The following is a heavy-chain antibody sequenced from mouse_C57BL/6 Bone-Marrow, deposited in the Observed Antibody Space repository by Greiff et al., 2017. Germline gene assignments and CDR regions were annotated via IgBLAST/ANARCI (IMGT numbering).Heavy chain of an antibody. Sequence: EVQLQESGGGLVKPGGSLKLSCAASGFTFSDYGMHWVRQAPEKGLEWVAYISSGSSTIYYADTVKGRFTISRDNAKNTLFLQMTSLRSEDTAMYYCARLVRDAMDYWGQGTSVTVSS. CDR3: ARLVRDAMDY. J-gene: IGHJ4*01. V-gene: IGHV5-17*01. CDR2: ISSGSSTI. CDR1: GFTFSDYG.